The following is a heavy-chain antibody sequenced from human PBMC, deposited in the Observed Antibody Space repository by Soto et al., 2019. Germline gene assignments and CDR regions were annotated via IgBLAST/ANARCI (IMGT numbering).Heavy chain of an antibody. V-gene: IGHV4-59*01. CDR1: GGSISGSY. CDR2: VYYTGST. J-gene: IGHJ4*02. CDR3: ARSVAAPGANIDY. Sequence: PSETLSLTCSVSGGSISGSYWSWIRQSPGKGLEWLGYVYYTGSTNYSPSLRSRVSISVDTSKNEFSLRLSSVTAADTAVYFCARSVAAPGANIDYWGQGTQVTVSS. D-gene: IGHD6-13*01.